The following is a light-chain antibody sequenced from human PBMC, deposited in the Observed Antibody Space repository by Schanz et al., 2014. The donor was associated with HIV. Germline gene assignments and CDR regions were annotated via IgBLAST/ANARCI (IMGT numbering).Light chain of an antibody. V-gene: IGKV3-15*01. CDR3: LQYNTYPIT. J-gene: IGKJ5*01. CDR1: QIIGTN. Sequence: ERVMTQSPATLSVSPGERATLSCRASQIIGTNLAWYQQKPGQAPRLLIYGASTRATGIPARFSGSGSGTEFTLTISSLQSEDFATYYCLQYNTYPITFGQGTRLEIK. CDR2: GAS.